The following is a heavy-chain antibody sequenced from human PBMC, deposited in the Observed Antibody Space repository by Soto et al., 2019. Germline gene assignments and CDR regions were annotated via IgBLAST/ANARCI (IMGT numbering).Heavy chain of an antibody. CDR3: ARGRSHISGNHAAFDT. Sequence: SARLSTTCTVPRDPPRADPYYGCWHRQPPGKGLEWIGSMYYSGTSSYNPSLKSRVSMSVDTSKKQLSLRLTSVTAADTAVYYCARGRSHISGNHAAFDTWGQGTMVT. CDR1: RDPPRADPYY. D-gene: IGHD3-22*01. CDR2: MYYSGTS. V-gene: IGHV4-39*01. J-gene: IGHJ3*02.